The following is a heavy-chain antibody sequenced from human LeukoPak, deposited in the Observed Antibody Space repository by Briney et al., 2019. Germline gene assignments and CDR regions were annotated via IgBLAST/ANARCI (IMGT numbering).Heavy chain of an antibody. J-gene: IGHJ6*02. Sequence: ASETLSLTCTVSGGSISSSSYYWGWIRQPPGKGLEWIGSIYYSGSTYYNPSLKSRVTISVDKSKNQFSLKLSSVTAADTAVYYCARGMVYAISILYYYYGMDVWGQGTTVTVSS. CDR2: IYYSGST. CDR1: GGSISSSSYY. V-gene: IGHV4-39*07. CDR3: ARGMVYAISILYYYYGMDV. D-gene: IGHD2-8*01.